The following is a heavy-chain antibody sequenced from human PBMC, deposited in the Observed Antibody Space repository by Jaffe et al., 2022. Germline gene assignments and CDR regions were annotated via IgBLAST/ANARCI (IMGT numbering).Heavy chain of an antibody. CDR3: AKERTTVDYWGPFDY. V-gene: IGHV3-43D*04. CDR1: GFTFDDYA. D-gene: IGHD4-17*01. Sequence: EVQLVESGGVVVQPGGSLRLSCAASGFTFDDYAMHWVRQAPGKGLEWVSLISWDGGSTYYADSVKGRFTISRDNSKNSLYLQMNSLRAEDTALYYCAKERTTVDYWGPFDYWGQGTLVTVSS. J-gene: IGHJ4*02. CDR2: ISWDGGST.